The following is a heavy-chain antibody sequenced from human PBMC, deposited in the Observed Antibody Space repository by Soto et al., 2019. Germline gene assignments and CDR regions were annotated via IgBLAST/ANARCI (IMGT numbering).Heavy chain of an antibody. Sequence: QVHLVQSGAEVKKPGASVKVSRKASGYTFTSNDINWVRQAPGRGLEWIGWMNTNTNTTDSAQHFKGRVTLTWNTSISTAYMELSNLNSDDTAVYYCAREVVDISSLWLEPWGQGTLVTVSS. D-gene: IGHD2-2*03. CDR1: GYTFTSND. J-gene: IGHJ5*02. V-gene: IGHV1-8*01. CDR3: AREVVDISSLWLEP. CDR2: MNTNTNTT.